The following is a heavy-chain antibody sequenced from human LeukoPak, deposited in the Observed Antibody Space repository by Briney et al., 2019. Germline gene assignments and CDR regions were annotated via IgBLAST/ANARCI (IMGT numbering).Heavy chain of an antibody. Sequence: ASVKVSCKASGYTFTGYYMHWVRQAPGQGLEWMGWINPNSGGTNYAQKFQGRVTMTRDTSISTAYMELSRLRSDDTAVYYCAREERLFSSHAFDIWGQGTMVTVSS. D-gene: IGHD2-2*01. CDR1: GYTFTGYY. V-gene: IGHV1-2*02. J-gene: IGHJ3*02. CDR3: AREERLFSSHAFDI. CDR2: INPNSGGT.